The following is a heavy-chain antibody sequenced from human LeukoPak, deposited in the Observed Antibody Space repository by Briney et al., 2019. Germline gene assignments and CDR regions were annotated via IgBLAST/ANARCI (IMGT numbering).Heavy chain of an antibody. CDR2: INHSGST. Sequence: SETLSLTCAVYGGSFSGYYWSWIRQPPGKGLEWIGEINHSGSTNYNPSLKSRVTISVDTSKNQFSLKLSSVTAADTAVYYCARGDGIVVVTANYYMDVWGKGTTVTVSS. CDR3: ARGDGIVVVTANYYMDV. V-gene: IGHV4-34*01. CDR1: GGSFSGYY. J-gene: IGHJ6*03. D-gene: IGHD2-21*02.